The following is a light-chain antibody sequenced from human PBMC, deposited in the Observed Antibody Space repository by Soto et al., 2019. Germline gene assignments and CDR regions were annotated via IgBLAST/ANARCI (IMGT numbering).Light chain of an antibody. CDR3: LQYSGNSRT. V-gene: IGKV1-5*03. Sequence: DIQMTQSPSTLSASVGDRVTISCRASQSISSWLAWLQQKPGKAPNLLLYKASNLISGVPSRFSGSGSGTEFTLTISSLQPDDFVTYYCLQYSGNSRTFGQGTKLEIK. CDR1: QSISSW. J-gene: IGKJ1*01. CDR2: KAS.